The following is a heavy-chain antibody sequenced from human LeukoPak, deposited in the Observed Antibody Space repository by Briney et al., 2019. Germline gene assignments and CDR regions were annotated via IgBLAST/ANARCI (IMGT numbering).Heavy chain of an antibody. CDR3: ARDPGYGDYESFDY. CDR2: IYSGGST. V-gene: IGHV3-66*02. D-gene: IGHD4-17*01. CDR1: GFTVSSNY. Sequence: GGSLRLSCAASGFTVSSNYMSWVRQAPGKGLEWVSVIYSGGSTYYADSVKGRFTISRDNSKNTLYLQMNSLRGEDTAVYYCARDPGYGDYESFDYWGQGTLVTVSS. J-gene: IGHJ4*02.